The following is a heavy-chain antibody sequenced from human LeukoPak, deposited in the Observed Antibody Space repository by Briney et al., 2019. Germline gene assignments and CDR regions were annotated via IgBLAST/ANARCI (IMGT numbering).Heavy chain of an antibody. Sequence: GGSLRLSCAAPHFTHSRSIVNWVRQAPGKGLEWVSYISSSSSTIYYADSVKGRFTISRDNAKNSLYLQMNSLRDEDTAVYYCQSETPTYDWGQGTLVTVSS. CDR3: QSETPTYD. V-gene: IGHV3-48*02. J-gene: IGHJ4*02. CDR1: HFTHSRSI. CDR2: ISSSSSTI. D-gene: IGHD2-21*01.